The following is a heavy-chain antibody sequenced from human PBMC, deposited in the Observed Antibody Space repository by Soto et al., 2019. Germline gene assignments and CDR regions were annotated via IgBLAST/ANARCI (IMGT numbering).Heavy chain of an antibody. CDR3: AKQLGYCTNGVCQGAFDY. CDR2: ISGSGGST. D-gene: IGHD2-8*01. J-gene: IGHJ4*02. Sequence: EVQLLESGGGLVQTGGSLRLSCAASGFTFSSYAMSWVRQAPGKGLEWVSAISGSGGSTYYADSVKGRFTISRDNSKNTLYLQMNSLRAEDTAVYYCAKQLGYCTNGVCQGAFDYWGQGTLVTVSS. CDR1: GFTFSSYA. V-gene: IGHV3-23*01.